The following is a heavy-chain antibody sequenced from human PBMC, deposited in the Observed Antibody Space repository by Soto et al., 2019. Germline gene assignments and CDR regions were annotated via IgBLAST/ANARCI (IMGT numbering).Heavy chain of an antibody. CDR3: SRGPPNTS. D-gene: IGHD2-8*01. J-gene: IGHJ5*02. V-gene: IGHV4-30-2*01. Sequence: QLQLQESGSGLVKPSQTLSLTCAVSGGSISSGGYSWSWIRHPPGKGLEWIGYIYHSGSTYYNPSLKIRITMTVDTSKDQFSLKLSAVTAADTAVYSFSRGPPNTSWGQGTLVTVSS. CDR1: GGSISSGGYS. CDR2: IYHSGST.